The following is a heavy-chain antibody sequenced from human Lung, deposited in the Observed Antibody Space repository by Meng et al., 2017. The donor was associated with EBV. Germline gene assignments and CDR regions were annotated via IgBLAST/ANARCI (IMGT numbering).Heavy chain of an antibody. CDR2: TYFRSKWYN. CDR3: ARRGGFDYDRSGYQPFDY. CDR1: GDSVSTNTVT. D-gene: IGHD3-22*01. J-gene: IGHJ4*02. Sequence: QVQLQQSGPGLVKPSQTLSPTCAISGDSVSTNTVTWNWIRQSPSRGLEWLGRTYFRSKWYNEYAESVKSRITINPDTSKNQFSLQLNSVTPEDTAVYYCARRGGFDYDRSGYQPFDYWGQGTLVTVSS. V-gene: IGHV6-1*01.